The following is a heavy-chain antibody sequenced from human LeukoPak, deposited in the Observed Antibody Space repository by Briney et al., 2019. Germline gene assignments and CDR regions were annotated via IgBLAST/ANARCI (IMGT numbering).Heavy chain of an antibody. D-gene: IGHD2-2*01. CDR2: IMPISGTA. Sequence: GASVKVSCKASGGTFSSYDISWVRQAPGQGLEWMGGIMPISGTANYAQKFQGRVTITADKPTNTAYMELSSLRSEDTAVYYCASGRTDIVVVPATLRNYYFDYWGQGTLVTVS. CDR1: GGTFSSYD. CDR3: ASGRTDIVVVPATLRNYYFDY. J-gene: IGHJ4*02. V-gene: IGHV1-69*06.